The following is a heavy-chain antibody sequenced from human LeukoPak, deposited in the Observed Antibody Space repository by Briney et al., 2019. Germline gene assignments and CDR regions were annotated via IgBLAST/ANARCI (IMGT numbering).Heavy chain of an antibody. CDR2: ISAYNGNT. CDR1: GYTFTSYG. V-gene: IGHV1-18*01. CDR3: ARDPALGYTSGWYNWFDP. Sequence: GASVKVSCKASGYTFTSYGISWVRQAPGQGLEWMGWISAYNGNTNYAQKLQGRVTMTTDTSTSTAYMELRSLRSDDTAVYYCARDPALGYTSGWYNWFDPWGQGTLVTVSS. J-gene: IGHJ5*02. D-gene: IGHD6-19*01.